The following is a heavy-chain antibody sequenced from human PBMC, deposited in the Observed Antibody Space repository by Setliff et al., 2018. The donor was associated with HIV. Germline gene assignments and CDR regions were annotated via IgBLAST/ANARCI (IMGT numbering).Heavy chain of an antibody. CDR3: ARGPRITAAAPYYYYYMDV. J-gene: IGHJ6*03. Sequence: PSETLSLTCDVSGGSITGNYWSWIRQPPGKGLEWIGYIHYSGSSNYNPPLKSRVSLSLATSKKQVSLKLNSVTAEDTAVYYCARGPRITAAAPYYYYYMDVWGKGTTVTVSS. CDR1: GGSITGNY. D-gene: IGHD6-13*01. CDR2: IHYSGSS. V-gene: IGHV4-59*01.